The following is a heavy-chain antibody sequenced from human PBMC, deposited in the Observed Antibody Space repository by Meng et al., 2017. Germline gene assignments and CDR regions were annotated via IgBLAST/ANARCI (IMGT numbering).Heavy chain of an antibody. CDR2: IYHSGST. CDR1: GGSISSSNW. J-gene: IGHJ4*02. CDR3: ARIGDWGSTRYFDY. D-gene: IGHD7-27*01. V-gene: IGHV4-4*02. Sequence: LPEAGPGRVKPSGTLSLPGPVAGGSISSSNWWSWVRQPPGKGLEWIGEIYHSGSTNYNPSIKSRVTISVDKSKNQFSLKLSSVTAADTAVYYCARIGDWGSTRYFDYWGQGTLVTVSS.